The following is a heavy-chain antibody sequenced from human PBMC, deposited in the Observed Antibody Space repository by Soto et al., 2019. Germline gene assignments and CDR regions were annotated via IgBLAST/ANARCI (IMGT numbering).Heavy chain of an antibody. CDR3: ARSGSVVVVAAPFDY. V-gene: IGHV1-69*01. CDR2: IIPIFGTA. J-gene: IGHJ4*02. Sequence: QVQLVQSGAEVKKPGSSVKVSCKASGGTFSSYAISWVRQAPGQGLEWMGGIIPIFGTANYAQKFQGRVTITADEYTSTAYMERSSLRSEDTAVYYCARSGSVVVVAAPFDYWGQGTLVTVSS. D-gene: IGHD2-15*01. CDR1: GGTFSSYA.